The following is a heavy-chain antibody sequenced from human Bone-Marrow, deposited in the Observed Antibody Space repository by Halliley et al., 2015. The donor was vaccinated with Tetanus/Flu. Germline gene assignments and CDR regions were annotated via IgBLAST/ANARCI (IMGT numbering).Heavy chain of an antibody. D-gene: IGHD3-10*01. Sequence: EGIAKFYFRGTPYHTPSLKSRVPISVDPSKNHFPLKLSSVTAADTAVYYCARGTWIPRGDFDYWGQGTLVTVSS. CDR3: ARGTWIPRGDFDY. V-gene: IGHV4-39*01. CDR2: FYFRGTP. J-gene: IGHJ4*02.